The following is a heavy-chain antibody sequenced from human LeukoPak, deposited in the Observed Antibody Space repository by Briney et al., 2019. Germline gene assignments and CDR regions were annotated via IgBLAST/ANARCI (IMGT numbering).Heavy chain of an antibody. CDR1: GFTFSSYA. CDR2: ISGRGGST. D-gene: IGHD3-16*02. J-gene: IGHJ6*04. CDR3: AKRMRLGELSLYNYYYYGMDV. Sequence: GGSLRLSCAASGFTFSSYAMSWVRQAPGKGLEWVSAISGRGGSTHYADSVKGRFTISRDNSKNTLYLQMNSLRAEDTAVYYCAKRMRLGELSLYNYYYYGMDVWDKGTTVTVSS. V-gene: IGHV3-23*01.